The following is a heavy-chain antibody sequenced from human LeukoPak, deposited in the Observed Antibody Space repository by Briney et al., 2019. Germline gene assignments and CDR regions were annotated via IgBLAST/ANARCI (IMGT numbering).Heavy chain of an antibody. D-gene: IGHD4-23*01. Sequence: PGGSLRLSCEASGFIFSSYAMSWVRQAPGKGLEWVSAISGSGGSTYYADSVKGRFTISRDNSKNTLYLQMNSLRAEDTAVYYCAKDQGRYGGNGPFDYWGQGTLVTVSS. CDR1: GFIFSSYA. J-gene: IGHJ4*02. CDR3: AKDQGRYGGNGPFDY. V-gene: IGHV3-23*01. CDR2: ISGSGGST.